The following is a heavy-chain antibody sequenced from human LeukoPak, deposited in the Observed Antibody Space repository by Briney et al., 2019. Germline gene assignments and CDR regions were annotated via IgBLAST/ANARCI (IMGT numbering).Heavy chain of an antibody. CDR2: IIPIFGTA. CDR3: ARDNSPSTICGVAPRLYYFDY. CDR1: GGTFSSYA. V-gene: IGHV1-69*05. Sequence: ASVKVSCKASGGTFSSYAISWVRQAPGQGLEWMGEIIPIFGTANYAQKFQGRVTITTDESTSTAYMELSSLRSEDTAVYYCARDNSPSTICGVAPRLYYFDYWRPGTLVTVSS. D-gene: IGHD3-3*01. J-gene: IGHJ4*02.